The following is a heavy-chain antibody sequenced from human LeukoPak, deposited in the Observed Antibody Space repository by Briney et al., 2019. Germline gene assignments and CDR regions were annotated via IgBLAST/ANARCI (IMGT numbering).Heavy chain of an antibody. CDR3: ARESITVSGEDNYYYMDA. J-gene: IGHJ6*03. CDR2: IYPGDSDT. V-gene: IGHV5-51*01. D-gene: IGHD6-19*01. CDR1: GNSFTSYW. Sequence: AESLKISCNGSGNSFTSYWIAWVRQAPRKSLEWMGIIYPGDSDTRYSPSFQGQVTISVDKSISTAYLQWSSLRASDTAIYFCARESITVSGEDNYYYMDAWGKGTTVTVSS.